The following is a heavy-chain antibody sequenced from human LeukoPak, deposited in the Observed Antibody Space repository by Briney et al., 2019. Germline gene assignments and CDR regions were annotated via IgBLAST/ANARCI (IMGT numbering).Heavy chain of an antibody. J-gene: IGHJ4*02. CDR1: GFTFSSYA. Sequence: PGGSPRLSCAASGFTFSSYAMHWVRQAPGKGLEWVAVISYDGSNKYYADSVKGRFTISRDNSKNTLYLQMNSLRAEDTAVYYCASTMVRGVIISPAKFWGQGTLVTVSS. CDR3: ASTMVRGVIISPAKF. D-gene: IGHD3-10*01. V-gene: IGHV3-30-3*01. CDR2: ISYDGSNK.